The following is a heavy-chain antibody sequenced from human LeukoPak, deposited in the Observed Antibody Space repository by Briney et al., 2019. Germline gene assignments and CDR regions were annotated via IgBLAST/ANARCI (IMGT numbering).Heavy chain of an antibody. CDR2: IYYSGST. CDR1: GGSITSYY. CDR3: ATNTGTVFDY. J-gene: IGHJ4*02. V-gene: IGHV4-59*01. D-gene: IGHD7-27*01. Sequence: SETLSLTCTVSGGSITSYYWSWIRQPPGKGLEWIGSIYYSGSTNYNPSLKSRVTISVDTSKNQFSLNLTSVTAADTAVYYCATNTGTVFDYWGQGALVTVSS.